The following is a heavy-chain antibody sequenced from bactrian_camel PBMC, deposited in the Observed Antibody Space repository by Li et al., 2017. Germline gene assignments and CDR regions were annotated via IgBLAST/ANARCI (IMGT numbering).Heavy chain of an antibody. D-gene: IGHD1*01. CDR1: EYTNC. V-gene: IGHV3S54*01. Sequence: HVQLVESGGGSAQAGGSLRLSCAASEYTNCLAWFRQFPGKEREGVATLYIGDGDDITYYADSVRGRFTISQDKNTLYLQMNSLQTKDTATYYCAIAEQGATTMRRGQGTQVTVS. J-gene: IGHJ4*01. CDR2: LYIGDGDDIT.